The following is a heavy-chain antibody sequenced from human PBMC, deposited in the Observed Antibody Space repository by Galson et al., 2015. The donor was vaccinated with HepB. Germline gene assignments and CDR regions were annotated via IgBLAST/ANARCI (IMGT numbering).Heavy chain of an antibody. J-gene: IGHJ3*02. CDR1: GFTFSRSG. V-gene: IGHV3-33*01. CDR3: ARGDYGGDPSGDAGDAFDI. D-gene: IGHD4-23*01. Sequence: SLRLSCAASGFTFSRSGMHWVRQAPGKGLEWVAIIWYDGSNKYYADSVKGRFTISRDNSKNTLYLQMNSLRAEDTAVFYCARGDYGGDPSGDAGDAFDIWGQGTMVTVSS. CDR2: IWYDGSNK.